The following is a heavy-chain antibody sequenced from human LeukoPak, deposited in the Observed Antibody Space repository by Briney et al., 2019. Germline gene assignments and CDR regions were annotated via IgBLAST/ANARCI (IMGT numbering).Heavy chain of an antibody. Sequence: PSETLSLTCTVSGGSIGSGDYYWSWIRQPPGKGLEWIGYIYYSGSTYYNPSLKSRVTISVDTSKNQFSLKLSSVTAADTAVYYCARAVEITMIVVVSHFDYWGQGTLVTVSS. CDR2: IYYSGST. CDR1: GGSIGSGDYY. CDR3: ARAVEITMIVVVSHFDY. V-gene: IGHV4-30-4*01. J-gene: IGHJ4*02. D-gene: IGHD3-22*01.